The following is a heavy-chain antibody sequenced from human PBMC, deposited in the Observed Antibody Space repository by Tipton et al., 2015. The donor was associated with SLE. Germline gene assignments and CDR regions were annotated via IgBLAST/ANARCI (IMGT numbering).Heavy chain of an antibody. V-gene: IGHV1-18*01. CDR1: GFSFSAYA. CDR3: ARGTKGWFDP. CDR2: INSYSIT. J-gene: IGHJ5*02. Sequence: QVQLVQSGAEVKKPGASVKVSCKASGFSFSAYAISWVRQAPGQGLEWMGWINSYSITDYTQNFQGRITMTTDTSTSTAYMELRSLRSDDTAVYYCARGTKGWFDPWGQGTLVTVSS.